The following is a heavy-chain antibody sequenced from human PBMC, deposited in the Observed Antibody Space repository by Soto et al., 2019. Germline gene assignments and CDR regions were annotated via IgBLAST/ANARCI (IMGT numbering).Heavy chain of an antibody. CDR2: ISYDGSNK. CDR1: GFTFSSYA. V-gene: IGHV3-30-3*01. CDR3: ERDPYEWELHYYFDY. J-gene: IGHJ4*02. Sequence: QVQLVESGGGVVQPGRSLRLSCAASGFTFSSYAMHWVRQAPGKGLEWVAVISYDGSNKYYADAVKGRFTNSRDNSKNTLDRQMTNLTAKDTAVYYCERDPYEWELHYYFDYWGQGAPVTVSS. D-gene: IGHD1-26*01.